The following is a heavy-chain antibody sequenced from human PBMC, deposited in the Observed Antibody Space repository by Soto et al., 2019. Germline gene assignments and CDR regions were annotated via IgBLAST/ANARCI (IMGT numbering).Heavy chain of an antibody. CDR2: IWYDGSNK. D-gene: IGHD6-13*01. CDR1: GFTFSSYG. CDR3: ARDGIAAAEAFDY. J-gene: IGHJ4*02. V-gene: IGHV3-33*01. Sequence: QVQLVESGGGVVQPGRSLRLSCAASGFTFSSYGMHWVRQAPGKGLEWVAVIWYDGSNKYYADSVKGRFPISRDNSKNTLYLQMNSLGADDTAVYYCARDGIAAAEAFDYWGQGTLVTVSS.